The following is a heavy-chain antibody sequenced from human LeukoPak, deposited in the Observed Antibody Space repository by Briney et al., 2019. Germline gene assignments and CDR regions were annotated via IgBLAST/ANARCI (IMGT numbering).Heavy chain of an antibody. D-gene: IGHD5-18*01. J-gene: IGHJ4*02. Sequence: GGSLRLSCVASGFTLSNYAMHWVRQAPGKGLEWVSYISSSGSTIYYADSVKGRFTISRDNAKNSLYLQMNSLRAEDTAVYYCARDSTSFADTAIPMWDYWGQGTLVTVSS. CDR3: ARDSTSFADTAIPMWDY. CDR1: GFTLSNYA. CDR2: ISSSGSTI. V-gene: IGHV3-48*04.